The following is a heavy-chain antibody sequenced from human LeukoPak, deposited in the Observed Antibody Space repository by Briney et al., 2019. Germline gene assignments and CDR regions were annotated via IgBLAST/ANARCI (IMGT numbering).Heavy chain of an antibody. CDR1: GYTFTSYD. Sequence: ASVKVSCKASGYTFTSYDINWVRQATGQGLEWMGWMNPNSGNTDYAQKFQGRVTMTRNTSTSTAYMELSSLRSEDTAVYYCASRYYYGSGSSPTDYYYYYMDVWGKGTTVTVSS. V-gene: IGHV1-8*01. D-gene: IGHD3-10*01. J-gene: IGHJ6*03. CDR3: ASRYYYGSGSSPTDYYYYYMDV. CDR2: MNPNSGNT.